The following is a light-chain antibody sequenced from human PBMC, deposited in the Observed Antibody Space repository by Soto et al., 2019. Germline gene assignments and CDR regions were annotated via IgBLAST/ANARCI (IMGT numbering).Light chain of an antibody. J-gene: IGKJ5*01. CDR1: QSISAY. CDR2: GAS. CDR3: QQRSNWPTIT. Sequence: EIVLTQSPATLSLSPGETATLSCRASQSISAYLAWYQQKPGQAPRLLIYGASSRATGIPARFSGSGSGTDFTLTISSLEPEDFAVYYCQQRSNWPTITFGQGTRLEIK. V-gene: IGKV3-11*01.